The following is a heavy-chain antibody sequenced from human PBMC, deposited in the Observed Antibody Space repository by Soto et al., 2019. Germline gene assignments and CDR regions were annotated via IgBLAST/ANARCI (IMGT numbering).Heavy chain of an antibody. D-gene: IGHD1-26*01. Sequence: EVQLVESGGGLVQPGRSLRLSCAASGFTFDDYAMHWGRQAPGKGLGWVSGISGKSGGIGYADSGKGRFTISRDNAKNALYLQMNSLRAEDTALYYCAKDKREEGAFDIWGQGTMVTVSS. CDR2: ISGKSGGI. CDR3: AKDKREEGAFDI. J-gene: IGHJ3*02. CDR1: GFTFDDYA. V-gene: IGHV3-9*01.